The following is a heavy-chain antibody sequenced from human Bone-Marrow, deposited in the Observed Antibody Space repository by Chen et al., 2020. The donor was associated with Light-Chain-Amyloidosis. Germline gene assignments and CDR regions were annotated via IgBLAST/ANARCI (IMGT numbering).Heavy chain of an antibody. CDR3: APGGPIAHGFDS. CDR2: IRSNYYGGTT. J-gene: IGHJ3*01. D-gene: IGHD1-26*01. V-gene: IGHV3-49*03. Sequence: EVQVVKSGGCLLEPGRSRLLCCTDSGFSSKDYAVRWFRQAPGKGLEWVSFIRSNYYGGTTEYAHSVKGQFTNSRDDSKSIAYLEMTGLKSEDTAVYFCAPGGPIAHGFDSWGQGTVVTVSS. CDR1: GFSSKDYA.